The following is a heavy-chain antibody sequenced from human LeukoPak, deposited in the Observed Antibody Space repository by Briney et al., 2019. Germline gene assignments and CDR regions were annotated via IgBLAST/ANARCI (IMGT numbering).Heavy chain of an antibody. CDR1: GFTFGDYA. J-gene: IGHJ3*02. Sequence: PGGSLRLSCTASGFTFGDYAMSWFRPAPGKGLEWVGFIRSKAYGGTTEYAASVKGRFTISRDDSKSIAYLQMNSLKAEDTALYYCARKLKTGTTEGAFDIWGQGTMVTVSS. V-gene: IGHV3-49*03. D-gene: IGHD1-7*01. CDR2: IRSKAYGGTT. CDR3: ARKLKTGTTEGAFDI.